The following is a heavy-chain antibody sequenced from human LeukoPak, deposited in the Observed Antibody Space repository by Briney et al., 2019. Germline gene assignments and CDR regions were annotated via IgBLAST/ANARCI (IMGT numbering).Heavy chain of an antibody. CDR3: ASEGSFNFDY. CDR1: GFTFSSYS. CDR2: ISSSSSYI. V-gene: IGHV3-21*01. D-gene: IGHD1-26*01. Sequence: GGSLRLSCAASGFTFSSYSMNWVRQAPGKGLEWVSSISSSSSYIYYADSVKGRFTISRDNAKNSLYLQMNSLRAEDTAVYYCASEGSFNFDYWGQGTLVTVSS. J-gene: IGHJ4*02.